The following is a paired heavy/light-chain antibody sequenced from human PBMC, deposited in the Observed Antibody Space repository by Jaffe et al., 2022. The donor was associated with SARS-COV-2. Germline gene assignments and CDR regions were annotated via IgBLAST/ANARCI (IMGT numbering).Heavy chain of an antibody. V-gene: IGHV3-23*01. Sequence: EVQLLESGGGLVQPGGSLRLSCAASGFTFSSYAMSWVRQAPGKGLEWVSTISGSDTSTYYADSVKGRFTISRDNSKNTLYLQMNSLRAEDTAVYYCAKETQMVRGVISVDYWGQGTLVTVSS. CDR2: ISGSDTST. CDR1: GFTFSSYA. CDR3: AKETQMVRGVISVDY. J-gene: IGHJ4*02. D-gene: IGHD3-10*01.
Light chain of an antibody. Sequence: QSALTQPRSVSGSPGQSVTISCTGTSSDVGGYNYVSWYQQHPGKAPKLMIYDVSKRPSGVPDRFSGSKSGNTASLTISGLQAEDEADYYCCSYAGRYTLVFGGGTKLTVL. CDR1: SSDVGGYNY. CDR3: CSYAGRYTLV. J-gene: IGLJ2*01. V-gene: IGLV2-11*01. CDR2: DVS.